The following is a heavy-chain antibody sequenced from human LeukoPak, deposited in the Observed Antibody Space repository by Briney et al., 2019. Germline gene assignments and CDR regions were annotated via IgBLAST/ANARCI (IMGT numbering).Heavy chain of an antibody. J-gene: IGHJ4*02. V-gene: IGHV4-34*01. CDR2: INHSGST. CDR3: ARSSGDYDFWSGYSYYFDY. D-gene: IGHD3-3*01. CDR1: GGSFSGYY. Sequence: PSETLSLTCAVYGGSFSGYYWSWIRQPPVKGLEWIGEINHSGSTNYNPSLKSRVTISVDTSKNQFSLKLSSVTAADTAVYYCARSSGDYDFWSGYSYYFDYWGQGTLVTVSS.